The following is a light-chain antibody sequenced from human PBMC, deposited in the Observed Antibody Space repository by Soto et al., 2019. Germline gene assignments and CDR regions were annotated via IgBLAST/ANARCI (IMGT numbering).Light chain of an antibody. J-gene: IGKJ4*01. CDR2: AAS. V-gene: IGKV1-9*01. CDR1: QGISSY. Sequence: DIQLTQSPSFLSASVGDGVTITCRASQGISSYLAWYQQKPGKAPKLLIYAASTLQSGVPSRFSGSGSGTEFTLTISSLQPEDFATYYCQQLNSYPRTFGGGTKVDVK. CDR3: QQLNSYPRT.